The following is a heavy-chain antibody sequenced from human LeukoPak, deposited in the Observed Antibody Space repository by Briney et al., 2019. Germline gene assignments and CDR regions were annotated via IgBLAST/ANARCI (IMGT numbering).Heavy chain of an antibody. D-gene: IGHD2-15*01. CDR3: ARSDCSPHFDY. CDR2: FYTSGST. Sequence: TSETLSLTCTVSGGSFSSYYWSWLRQPAGKRLEWIGRFYTSGSTNYTPSLKSRVTMSVDTSKNQFSLRLSSVTAADTAVYYCARSDCSPHFDYWGQGTLVTVSS. J-gene: IGHJ4*02. V-gene: IGHV4-4*07. CDR1: GGSFSSYY.